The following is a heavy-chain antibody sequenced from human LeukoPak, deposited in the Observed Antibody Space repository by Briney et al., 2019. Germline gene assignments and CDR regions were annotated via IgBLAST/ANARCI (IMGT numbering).Heavy chain of an antibody. CDR3: ARSNLAGYYYGSGSYLDY. D-gene: IGHD3-10*01. V-gene: IGHV1-2*02. CDR1: GYTFTGYY. CDR2: INPNSGGT. J-gene: IGHJ4*02. Sequence: ASVKVSCKASGYTFTGYYMHWVRQAPGQGLEWMGWINPNSGGTNYAQKLQGRVTMTRDTSISTAYMELSRLRSDDTAVYYCARSNLAGYYYGSGSYLDYWGQGTLVTVSS.